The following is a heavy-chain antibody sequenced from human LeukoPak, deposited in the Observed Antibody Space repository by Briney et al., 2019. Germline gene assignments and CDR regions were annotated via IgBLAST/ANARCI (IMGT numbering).Heavy chain of an antibody. V-gene: IGHV1-46*01. CDR2: INPSGGST. J-gene: IGHJ6*02. Sequence: ASVKVSCKASGYTFTSYYMHWVRQAPGQGLEWMGIINPSGGSTSYAQKFQGRVTMTRDTSTSTVYMELSSLRSEDTAVYYCARGGLLLWFGDPYYYGMDVWGQGTTVTVSS. D-gene: IGHD3-10*01. CDR1: GYTFTSYY. CDR3: ARGGLLLWFGDPYYYGMDV.